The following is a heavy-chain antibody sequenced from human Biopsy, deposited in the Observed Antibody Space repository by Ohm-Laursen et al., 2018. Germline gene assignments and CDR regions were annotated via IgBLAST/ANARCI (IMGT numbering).Heavy chain of an antibody. J-gene: IGHJ5*02. CDR3: AKGRSGGTGHGNWFDP. V-gene: IGHV3-23*01. CDR1: GFTFSGYA. D-gene: IGHD3-10*01. CDR2: VTGSGRST. Sequence: LRLSCAASGFTFSGYAMSWVRQGPEEGLEWVSVVTGSGRSTYYTDSVKGRFSISRDNSKNTLYLQMNSQRVEDTAVYYCAKGRSGGTGHGNWFDPWGQGTLVIVSS.